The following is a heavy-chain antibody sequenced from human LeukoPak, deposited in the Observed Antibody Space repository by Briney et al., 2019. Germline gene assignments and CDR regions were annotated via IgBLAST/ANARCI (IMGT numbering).Heavy chain of an antibody. CDR2: IRYDGRNK. CDR1: GLTFSNYG. J-gene: IGHJ3*01. V-gene: IGHV3-30*02. Sequence: GGSLRLSCAAAGLTFSNYGMHWVRQAPGKGLQWVAYIRYDGRNKYSADSVKGRFTIYRDNSKSTLYLQMNSLRPEDTAVYYCVVYKYILSWSAFDFWGRGTMVTVS. D-gene: IGHD6-13*01. CDR3: VVYKYILSWSAFDF.